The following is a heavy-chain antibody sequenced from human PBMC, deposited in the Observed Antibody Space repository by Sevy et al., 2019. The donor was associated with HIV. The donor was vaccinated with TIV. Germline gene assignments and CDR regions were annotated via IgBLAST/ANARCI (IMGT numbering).Heavy chain of an antibody. Sequence: GGSLRLSCAASGFTFDDYAMHWVRQAPGKGLEWVSGISWNSGSIGYADSVKGRFTISRDNAKNSLYLQMNSLRAEDTALYYCAKDFDYYYDSSGSSPTGYFDLWGRDTLVTVSS. CDR1: GFTFDDYA. D-gene: IGHD3-22*01. J-gene: IGHJ2*01. CDR2: ISWNSGSI. V-gene: IGHV3-9*01. CDR3: AKDFDYYYDSSGSSPTGYFDL.